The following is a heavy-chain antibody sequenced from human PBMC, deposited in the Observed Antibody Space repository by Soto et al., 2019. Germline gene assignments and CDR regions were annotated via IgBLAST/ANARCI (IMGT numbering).Heavy chain of an antibody. Sequence: SPSSDFYWGWVRQPPGKGLEWIGSIFYLGSSYYNPSLKSRVTMSVDTSKNQFSLRLRSVTAADTALYFCARHSLALRKNNWFDPWGQGIMVTVSS. J-gene: IGHJ5*02. V-gene: IGHV4-39*01. CDR1: SPSSDFY. D-gene: IGHD3-3*02. CDR3: ARHSLALRKNNWFDP. CDR2: IFYLGSS.